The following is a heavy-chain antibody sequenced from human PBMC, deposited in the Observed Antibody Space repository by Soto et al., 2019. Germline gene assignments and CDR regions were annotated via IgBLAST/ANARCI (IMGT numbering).Heavy chain of an antibody. CDR1: GFTFSSYW. CDR3: ARGRSSGWTGAEYFQH. J-gene: IGHJ1*01. D-gene: IGHD6-19*01. V-gene: IGHV3-74*01. CDR2: INSDGSST. Sequence: EVQLVESGGGLVQPGGSLRLSCAASGFTFSSYWMHWVRQAPGKGLVWVSRINSDGSSTSYADSVKGRFTISRDNAKNTLYLQMNSLRAEDTAVYYCARGRSSGWTGAEYFQHWGQGTLVTVSS.